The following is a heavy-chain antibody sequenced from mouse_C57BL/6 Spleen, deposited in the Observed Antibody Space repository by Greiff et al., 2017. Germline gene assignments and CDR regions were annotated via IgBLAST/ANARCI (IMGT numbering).Heavy chain of an antibody. CDR1: GFTFSDYG. D-gene: IGHD4-1*01. V-gene: IGHV5-17*01. J-gene: IGHJ4*01. CDR3: ARLGRDAMDY. Sequence: EVMLVESGGGLVKPGGSLKLSCAASGFTFSDYGMHWVRQAPEKGLEWVAYISSGSSTIYYAETVKGRFTISRDNAQNTLFLQMTSLRSEDTAMYYCARLGRDAMDYWGQGTSVTVSS. CDR2: ISSGSSTI.